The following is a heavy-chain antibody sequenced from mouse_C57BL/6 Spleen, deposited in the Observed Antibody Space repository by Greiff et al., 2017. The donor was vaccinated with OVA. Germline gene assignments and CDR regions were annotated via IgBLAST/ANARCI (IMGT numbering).Heavy chain of an antibody. CDR1: GFTFSSSG. D-gene: IGHD1-1*01. J-gene: IGHJ2*01. Sequence: EVKLVESGGDLVKPGGSLKLSCAASGFTFSSSGMSWVRQTPDKRLEWVATISSGGSYTYYPDSVKGRFTISRDNAKNTLYLQMSSLKSEDTAMYYCARQDPSTTVVDYWGQGTTLTVSS. CDR3: ARQDPSTTVVDY. CDR2: ISSGGSYT. V-gene: IGHV5-6*01.